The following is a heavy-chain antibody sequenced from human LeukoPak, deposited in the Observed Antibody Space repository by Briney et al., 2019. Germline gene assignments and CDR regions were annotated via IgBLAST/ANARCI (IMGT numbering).Heavy chain of an antibody. Sequence: PSETLSLTCAVYGGSFSGYYWSWIRQPPGKGLEWIGEINHSGSTNYNPSLKSRVTISVDTSKNQFSLKLSSVTAADTAVYYCARSSYSSSWYAWFDPWGQGTLVTVSS. CDR3: ARSSYSSSWYAWFDP. CDR2: INHSGST. V-gene: IGHV4-34*01. CDR1: GGSFSGYY. D-gene: IGHD6-13*01. J-gene: IGHJ5*02.